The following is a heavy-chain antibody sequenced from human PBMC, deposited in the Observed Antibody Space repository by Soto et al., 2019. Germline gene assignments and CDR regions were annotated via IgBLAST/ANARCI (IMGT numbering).Heavy chain of an antibody. CDR3: ARAYGGDELDY. Sequence: EVQLVESGGGLVKPGGSLRLSCAASGFPFSSYRMNCVRQAPGQGLEWVSSISSSSSYIYYADSVKGRVTISRDNAKNSLYLQMNSLRAEDTAVYYCARAYGGDELDYWGQGTLVTVSS. D-gene: IGHD4-17*01. J-gene: IGHJ4*02. CDR1: GFPFSSYR. V-gene: IGHV3-21*01. CDR2: ISSSSSYI.